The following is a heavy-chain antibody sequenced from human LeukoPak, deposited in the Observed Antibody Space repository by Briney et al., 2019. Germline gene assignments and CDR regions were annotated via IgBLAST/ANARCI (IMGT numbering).Heavy chain of an antibody. CDR2: ISSSSSYI. Sequence: GGSLRLSCAASGXTFSSYSMNWVRQAPGKGLERVSSISSSSSYIYYADSVKGRFTISRDNAKNSLYLQMNSLRAEDTAVYYCARGYSSSSGSVWFDPWGQGTLVTVSS. D-gene: IGHD6-6*01. CDR1: GXTFSSYS. J-gene: IGHJ5*02. CDR3: ARGYSSSSGSVWFDP. V-gene: IGHV3-21*01.